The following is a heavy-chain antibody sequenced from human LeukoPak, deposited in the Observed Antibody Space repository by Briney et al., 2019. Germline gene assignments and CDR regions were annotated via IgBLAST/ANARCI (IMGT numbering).Heavy chain of an antibody. CDR1: GYTFTSYY. Sequence: ASVKVSCKASGYTFTSYYMHWVRQAPGQGLEWMGIINPSGGSTSYAQKFQGRVTMTRDTSTSTVYMELSSLRSEDTAVYYCAREGCSSTSCYYDQSKYYYYMDVWGKGTTVTISS. D-gene: IGHD2-2*01. CDR2: INPSGGST. J-gene: IGHJ6*03. CDR3: AREGCSSTSCYYDQSKYYYYMDV. V-gene: IGHV1-46*01.